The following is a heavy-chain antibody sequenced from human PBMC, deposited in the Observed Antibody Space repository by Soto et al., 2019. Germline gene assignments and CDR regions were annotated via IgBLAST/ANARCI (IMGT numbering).Heavy chain of an antibody. CDR2: ILYSGDT. J-gene: IGHJ6*02. CDR1: SGSISTNSYL. V-gene: IGHV4-39*01. CDR3: ARQGRNTKIVILRHYATDF. Sequence: SETLSLTCSVSSGSISTNSYLWGWIRQPPGKGLEWIGAILYSGDTYYSESLKSRVTMSVDTAKNQFSLKLNSVTAADTAVYYCARQGRNTKIVILRHYATDFWGQGTAVTVSS. D-gene: IGHD3-22*01.